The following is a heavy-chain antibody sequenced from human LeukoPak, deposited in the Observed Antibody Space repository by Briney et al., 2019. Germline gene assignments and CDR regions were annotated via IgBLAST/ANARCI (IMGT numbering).Heavy chain of an antibody. J-gene: IGHJ4*02. CDR2: IYTSGST. CDR3: ARARGYSYGYEFDY. Sequence: SETLSLTCTVSGGSISSGSYYWSWIRQPAGKGLEWIGRIYTSGSTNYNPSLKSRVTISVDTSKNQFSLKLSSVTAADTAVYYCARARGYSYGYEFDYRGQGTLVTVSS. V-gene: IGHV4-61*02. D-gene: IGHD5-18*01. CDR1: GGSISSGSYY.